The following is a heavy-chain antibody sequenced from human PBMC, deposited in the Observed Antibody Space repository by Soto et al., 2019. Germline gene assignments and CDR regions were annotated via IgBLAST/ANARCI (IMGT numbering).Heavy chain of an antibody. CDR2: IWYDGSNK. V-gene: IGHV3-33*01. CDR3: ARGDFWSGYYSNGMDV. J-gene: IGHJ6*02. Sequence: GGSLRLSCAASGFTFSSYGMHWVRQAPGKGLEWVAVIWYDGSNKYYADSVKGRFTISRDNSKNTLYLQMNSLRAEDTAVYYCARGDFWSGYYSNGMDVWGQGTTVTVSS. CDR1: GFTFSSYG. D-gene: IGHD3-3*01.